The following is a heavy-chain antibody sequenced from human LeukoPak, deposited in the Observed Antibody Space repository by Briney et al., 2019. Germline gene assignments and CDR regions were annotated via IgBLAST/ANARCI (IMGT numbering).Heavy chain of an antibody. Sequence: GGSLRLSCAASGFTFSDSGMHWVRQASGKGLEWVGRIRSKANSYATAYAASVKGRFTISRDDSRNTAYLQMNSLKTEDTAVYYCTRYGDYPFDYWGQGTLVTVSS. D-gene: IGHD2-21*01. J-gene: IGHJ4*02. CDR1: GFTFSDSG. CDR3: TRYGDYPFDY. V-gene: IGHV3-73*01. CDR2: IRSKANSYAT.